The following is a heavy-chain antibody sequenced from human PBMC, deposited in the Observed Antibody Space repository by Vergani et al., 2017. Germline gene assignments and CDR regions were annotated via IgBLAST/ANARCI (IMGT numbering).Heavy chain of an antibody. J-gene: IGHJ4*02. CDR1: GFTFGYYA. CDR3: ASGSGYNIDGY. CDR2: IRSKAYGQAT. D-gene: IGHD6-19*01. Sequence: EVQLVESGGDLVQPGRSLRLSCTASGFTFGYYAMDWFRQAPGQGLEWVGGIRSKAYGQATIYAASVKGRFTISRDNAKNSVYLQMNSLRVEDTAVYYCASGSGYNIDGYWGQGTLVTVSS. V-gene: IGHV3-49*03.